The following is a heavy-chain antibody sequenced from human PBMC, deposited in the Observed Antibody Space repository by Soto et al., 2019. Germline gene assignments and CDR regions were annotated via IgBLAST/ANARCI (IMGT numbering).Heavy chain of an antibody. CDR2: IYYSGST. J-gene: IGHJ6*01. Sequence: SETLCLTCTVADGSSVGVGGYWICISKHPGKGLEWIGYIYYSGSTYYNPSLKSRVTISVDTSKNQFSLKLSSVTAADTAVYYCARDGRHPYSNYGRLSGDSYYYAMDVWGQGTTVTVSS. D-gene: IGHD4-4*01. CDR3: ARDGRHPYSNYGRLSGDSYYYAMDV. CDR1: DGSSVGVGGY. V-gene: IGHV4-31*03.